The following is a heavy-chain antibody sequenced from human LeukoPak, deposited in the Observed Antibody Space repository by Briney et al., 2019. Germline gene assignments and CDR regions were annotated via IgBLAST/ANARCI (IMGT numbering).Heavy chain of an antibody. CDR3: AKDRYYGSGSYFYYYGMDV. Sequence: GGSLRLSCAASGFTFSSYSMNWVRQAPGKGLEWVSSISSSSSNIYYADSVKGRFTISRDNAKNSLYLQMNSLRAEDTAVYYCAKDRYYGSGSYFYYYGMDVWGQGTTVTVSS. CDR2: ISSSSSNI. V-gene: IGHV3-21*01. D-gene: IGHD3-10*01. J-gene: IGHJ6*02. CDR1: GFTFSSYS.